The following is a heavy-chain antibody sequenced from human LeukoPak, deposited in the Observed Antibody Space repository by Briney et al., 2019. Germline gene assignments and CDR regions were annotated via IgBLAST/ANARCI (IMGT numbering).Heavy chain of an antibody. CDR3: ARESCISTTCLNWFDP. CDR2: RLPILGIA. CDR1: GGTFTSYA. J-gene: IGHJ5*02. D-gene: IGHD2-2*01. Sequence: ASVKPSCKASGGTFTSYAISWVRQAPGHGLGWRGRRLPILGIANYSQKFQGRVTITADKSTSTADMELSSLRSEDTAVYYCARESCISTTCLNWFDPWGQGTLVTVSS. V-gene: IGHV1-69*04.